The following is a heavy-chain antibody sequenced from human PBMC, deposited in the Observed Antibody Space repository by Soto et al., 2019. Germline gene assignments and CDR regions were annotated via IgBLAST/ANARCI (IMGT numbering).Heavy chain of an antibody. CDR1: GFTFSSYG. D-gene: IGHD6-19*01. Sequence: QVQLVESGGGVVQPGRSLRLSCAASGFTFSSYGMHWVRQAPGKGLELVAVISYDGSNKYYADSVKGRFTISRDNSKNTLYLQMNSLGAEDTAVYYCAKQWLVLGIDYWGQGTLVTVSS. CDR3: AKQWLVLGIDY. J-gene: IGHJ4*02. V-gene: IGHV3-30*18. CDR2: ISYDGSNK.